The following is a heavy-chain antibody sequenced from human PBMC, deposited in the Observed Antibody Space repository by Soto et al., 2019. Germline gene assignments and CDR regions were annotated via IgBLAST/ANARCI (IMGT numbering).Heavy chain of an antibody. Sequence: EVQLLESGGGLVQPGGSLRLSCTASGFTFSISVMDWVRQAPGKGLEWVSVISHSGSTTHYADSVKGRFTISRDNSKNTLYRKMNSLRAEDTAVYYCAKDGGFLWFGELGYGAQGTLFTVS. V-gene: IGHV3-23*01. CDR3: AKDGGFLWFGELGY. CDR2: ISHSGSTT. J-gene: IGHJ4*02. D-gene: IGHD3-10*01. CDR1: GFTFSISV.